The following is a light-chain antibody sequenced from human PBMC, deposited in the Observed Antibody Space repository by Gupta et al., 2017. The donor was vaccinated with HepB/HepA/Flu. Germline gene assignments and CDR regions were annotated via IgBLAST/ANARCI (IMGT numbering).Light chain of an antibody. Sequence: QSVLLPPPSVSGAPGHTVTIYCTGSSSNIGAGYDVHWYQQLPGPAPKLLIYGNSNRPSGVPDRFSGSKSGTSASLAITGLQAEDEADYYCQSYDSSLSDVVFGGGTKLTVL. CDR3: QSYDSSLSDVV. J-gene: IGLJ2*01. CDR2: GNS. V-gene: IGLV1-40*01. CDR1: SSNIGAGYD.